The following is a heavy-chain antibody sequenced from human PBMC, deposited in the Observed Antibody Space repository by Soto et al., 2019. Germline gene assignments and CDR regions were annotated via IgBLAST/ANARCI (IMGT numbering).Heavy chain of an antibody. J-gene: IGHJ6*02. V-gene: IGHV3-21*01. D-gene: IGHD6-13*01. CDR2: ISSSSSYI. Sequence: EVQLVESGGGLVKPGGSLRLSCAASGFTFSSYSMNWVRQAPGKGLEWVSSISSSSSYIYYADSVKGRFTISRDNAKNSLFLQWNSLRAEDTSVYYCARYVERAAAGTFYYYYGMDVWGQGTTVTVSS. CDR3: ARYVERAAAGTFYYYYGMDV. CDR1: GFTFSSYS.